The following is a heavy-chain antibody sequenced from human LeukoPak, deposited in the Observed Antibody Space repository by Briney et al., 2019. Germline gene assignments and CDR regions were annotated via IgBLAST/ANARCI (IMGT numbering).Heavy chain of an antibody. CDR1: GGSVSSSSYY. V-gene: IGHV4-39*01. J-gene: IGHJ4*02. Sequence: SETLSLTCTVSGGSVSSSSYYWGWIRQPPGKGLEWIGSIYYSGSTYYNPSLKSRVTISVDTSKNQFSLKLSSVTAADTAVYYCASPLYGSGSYFPSRLFDFWGQGTLVTVSS. CDR3: ASPLYGSGSYFPSRLFDF. D-gene: IGHD3-10*01. CDR2: IYYSGST.